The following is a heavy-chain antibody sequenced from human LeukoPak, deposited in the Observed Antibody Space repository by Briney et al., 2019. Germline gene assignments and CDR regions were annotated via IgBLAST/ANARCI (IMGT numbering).Heavy chain of an antibody. J-gene: IGHJ4*02. CDR1: GFTFDNYA. CDR3: AKDIRYRLHSGGTDY. D-gene: IGHD5-24*01. Sequence: GGSLRLSCAASGFTFDNYAMHWVRQAPGKGLEWVSLISGDGGSTYYVDSVKGRFTISRDNSKNSLYLQMNSLRTEDTAFYYCAKDIRYRLHSGGTDYWGQGTLVTVSS. V-gene: IGHV3-43*02. CDR2: ISGDGGST.